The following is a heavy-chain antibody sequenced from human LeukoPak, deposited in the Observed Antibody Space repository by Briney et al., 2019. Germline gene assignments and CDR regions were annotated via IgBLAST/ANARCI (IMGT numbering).Heavy chain of an antibody. J-gene: IGHJ4*02. D-gene: IGHD3-9*01. CDR1: GFTFSDYY. Sequence: GGSLRLSCAASGFTFSDYYMSWIRQAPGKGLEWVSYISSSSSYTNYADSVKGRFTISRDNAKNSLYLQMNSLRAEDTAVYYCAKGPRGDYDILTGYSFDYWGQGTLVTVSS. CDR2: ISSSSSYT. V-gene: IGHV3-11*06. CDR3: AKGPRGDYDILTGYSFDY.